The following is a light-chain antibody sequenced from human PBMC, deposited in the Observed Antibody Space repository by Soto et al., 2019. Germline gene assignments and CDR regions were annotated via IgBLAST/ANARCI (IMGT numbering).Light chain of an antibody. J-gene: IGLJ1*01. V-gene: IGLV4-69*01. Sequence: QPVLTQSPSASASLGASVKLTCTLSSGHSSYAIAWHRQQPEKGPRYLMKLTSDGSHYKGGGIPDRFSGSSSGAERYLTISSLQSEDEADYYCQTWGAGIQVFGTGTKLTVL. CDR1: SGHSSYA. CDR3: QTWGAGIQV. CDR2: LTSDGSH.